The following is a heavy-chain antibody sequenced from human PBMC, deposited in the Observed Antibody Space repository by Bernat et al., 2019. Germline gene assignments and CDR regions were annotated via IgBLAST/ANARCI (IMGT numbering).Heavy chain of an antibody. CDR2: INWNGGRT. CDR3: ARAPYYYGSGSFAWFDP. V-gene: IGHV3-20*04. J-gene: IGHJ5*02. D-gene: IGHD3-10*01. Sequence: EVQLVESGGGVVRPGGSLRLSCAASGFTFDDYGMSWVRQAPGKGLEGVSGINWNGGRTGYADSVKVRFTISRDNAKNTLYLQMNSLRAEDTALYYCARAPYYYGSGSFAWFDPWGQGTLVTVSS. CDR1: GFTFDDYG.